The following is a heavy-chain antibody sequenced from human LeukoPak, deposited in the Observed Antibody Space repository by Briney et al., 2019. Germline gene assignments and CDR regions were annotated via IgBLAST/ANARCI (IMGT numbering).Heavy chain of an antibody. Sequence: PGGSLRLSCAASGFTVRSNYMNWVRQAPGKGLEWVSVIYSGGSTYYADSVKGRFTISRDNVNNMLYLHMNSLRAEDTAVYYCASFGISWRSSYWGQGTLVTVSS. CDR2: IYSGGST. CDR3: ASFGISWRSSY. D-gene: IGHD2-21*01. V-gene: IGHV3-66*01. CDR1: GFTVRSNY. J-gene: IGHJ4*02.